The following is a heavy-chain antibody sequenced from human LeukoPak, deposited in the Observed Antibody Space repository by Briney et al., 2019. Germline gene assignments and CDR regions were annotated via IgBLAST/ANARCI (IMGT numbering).Heavy chain of an antibody. J-gene: IGHJ4*02. V-gene: IGHV1-18*01. D-gene: IGHD3-10*01. Sequence: ASVKVSCTASGYTFTSYGISWVRQAPGQGLEWMGWISAYNGNTNYAQNLQGRVTMTTDTSTSTAYMELRSLRSDDTAVYYCARDPRDYYGSGSYDFDYWGQGTLVTVSS. CDR2: ISAYNGNT. CDR3: ARDPRDYYGSGSYDFDY. CDR1: GYTFTSYG.